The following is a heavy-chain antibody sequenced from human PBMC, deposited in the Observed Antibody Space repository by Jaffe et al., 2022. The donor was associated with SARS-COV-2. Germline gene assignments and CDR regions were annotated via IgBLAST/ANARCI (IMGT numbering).Heavy chain of an antibody. CDR1: GGSISSSSYY. CDR2: IYYSGST. J-gene: IGHJ4*02. Sequence: QLQLQESGPGLVKPSETLSLTCTVSGGSISSSSYYWGWIRQPPGKGLEWIGSIYYSGSTYYNPSLKSRVTISVDTSKNQFSLKLSSVTAADTAVYYCARLPNTNRRHLRDSSSWRFDYWGQGTLVTVSS. V-gene: IGHV4-39*01. D-gene: IGHD6-6*01. CDR3: ARLPNTNRRHLRDSSSWRFDY.